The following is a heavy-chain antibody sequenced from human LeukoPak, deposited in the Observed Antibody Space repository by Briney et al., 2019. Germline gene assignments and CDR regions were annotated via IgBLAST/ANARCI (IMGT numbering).Heavy chain of an antibody. CDR1: GFTFSSYS. J-gene: IGHJ6*03. CDR2: ISSSSSYI. CDR3: ARDGAWNYVADHYYYYMDV. V-gene: IGHV3-21*01. D-gene: IGHD1-7*01. Sequence: GGSLRLSCAASGFTFSSYSMNWVRQAPGKGLEWVSSISSSSSYIYYADSVKGRFIISRDNAKNSLYLQMNSLRAEDTAVYYCARDGAWNYVADHYYYYMDVWGKGTTVTVSS.